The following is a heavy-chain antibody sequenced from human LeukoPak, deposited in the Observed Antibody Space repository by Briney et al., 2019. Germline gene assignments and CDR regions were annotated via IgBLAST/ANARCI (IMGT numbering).Heavy chain of an antibody. D-gene: IGHD3-10*01. CDR2: IYYSGST. J-gene: IGHJ4*02. V-gene: IGHV4-31*03. CDR3: ARDSYFGESSFDY. CDR1: GGSISSGGYF. Sequence: PSETLSLTCTVPGGSISSGGYFWSWIRQHPGKGLEWIGHIYYSGSTYYNPSLKRRVTISMDTSKNQFSLKLSSVTAADTGVYYCARDSYFGESSFDYWGQGTLVTVSS.